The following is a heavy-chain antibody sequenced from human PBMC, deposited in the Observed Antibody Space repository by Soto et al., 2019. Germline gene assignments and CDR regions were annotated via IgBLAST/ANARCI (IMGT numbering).Heavy chain of an antibody. CDR3: ARLSGTGTSLFDY. Sequence: NKSSASLVCSCKSSVYALTNYGLCTVRHAPGQGLEWMGWISAYNGNTNYAQKLQGRVTMTTDTSTSTAYMELRSLRSDDTAVYYCARLSGTGTSLFDYWGQGTLVTVSS. CDR1: VYALTNYG. D-gene: IGHD1-1*01. CDR2: ISAYNGNT. J-gene: IGHJ4*02. V-gene: IGHV1-18*01.